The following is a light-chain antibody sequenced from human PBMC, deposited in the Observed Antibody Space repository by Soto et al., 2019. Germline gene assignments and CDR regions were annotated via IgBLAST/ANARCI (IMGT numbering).Light chain of an antibody. Sequence: EIVLTQSPATLSVSPGDRVTLSCRASESLFGFLAWYQQKPGQSPRLLIYGGSTRATGIPARFSGSGSARDFSLSISSLQSEDFSVYFCWSYNDWPFASGLGTKLEI. J-gene: IGKJ2*01. CDR2: GGS. CDR3: WSYNDWPFA. V-gene: IGKV3-15*01. CDR1: ESLFGF.